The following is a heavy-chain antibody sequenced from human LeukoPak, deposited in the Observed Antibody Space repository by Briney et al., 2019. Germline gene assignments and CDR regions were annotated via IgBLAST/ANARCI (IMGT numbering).Heavy chain of an antibody. Sequence: PGGSLSLSCAVSGFTFSGSRRHWGGRPPAGGAVGGSGVKTDGGSTAYADSVKGRFTISRDNAKNKLYLQMSSLMAAATAGYYCVSDFMYNTACTGCWVQGALLTVSS. V-gene: IGHV3-74*01. CDR3: VSDFMYNTACTGC. J-gene: IGHJ4*02. D-gene: IGHD5-18*01. CDR1: GFTFSGSR. CDR2: VKTDGGST.